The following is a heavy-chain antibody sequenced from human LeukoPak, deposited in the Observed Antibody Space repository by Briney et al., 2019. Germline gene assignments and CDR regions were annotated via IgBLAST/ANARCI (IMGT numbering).Heavy chain of an antibody. CDR1: GGSISSYY. V-gene: IGHV4-4*07. CDR3: ARSPLTIFGVVIIPDAFDI. Sequence: PSETLSLTCTVSGGSISSYYWSWIRQPAGKGLEWIGRIYTSGSTNYNPSLKSRVTMSVDTSKNQFSLKLSSVTAADTAVYYCARSPLTIFGVVIIPDAFDIWGQGTMVTVSS. J-gene: IGHJ3*02. CDR2: IYTSGST. D-gene: IGHD3-3*01.